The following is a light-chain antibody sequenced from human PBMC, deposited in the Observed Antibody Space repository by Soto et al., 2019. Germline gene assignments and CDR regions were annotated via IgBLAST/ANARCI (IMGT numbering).Light chain of an antibody. CDR3: QKYSSVPV. CDR1: QSVSSSY. V-gene: IGKV3-20*01. J-gene: IGKJ3*01. Sequence: EIVLTQSPGTLSLSPGERATLSCRASQSVSSSYLAWYQQKPGQAPRLLIYRASNRATGIPDRFSGSGSGTDFTLTISRLEPEDVATYSCQKYSSVPVFGPGTKVEIK. CDR2: RAS.